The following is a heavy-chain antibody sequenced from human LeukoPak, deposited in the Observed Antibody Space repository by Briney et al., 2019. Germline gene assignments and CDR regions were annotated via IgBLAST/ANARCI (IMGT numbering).Heavy chain of an antibody. J-gene: IGHJ4*02. Sequence: GGPLRLSCAASGFTLSDYAMNWVRQAPGEGLEWLSAISGSDGHTFYADSVKGRFTLSRDNSKNTLYLQMNNLRADDTAIYYCAKVPWVGTITWGQGTLVIVSS. CDR2: ISGSDGHT. D-gene: IGHD1-26*01. CDR1: GFTLSDYA. CDR3: AKVPWVGTIT. V-gene: IGHV3-23*01.